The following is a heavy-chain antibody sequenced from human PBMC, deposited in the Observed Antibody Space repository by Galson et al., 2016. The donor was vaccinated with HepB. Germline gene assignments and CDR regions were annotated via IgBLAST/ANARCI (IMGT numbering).Heavy chain of an antibody. D-gene: IGHD1-26*01. J-gene: IGHJ5*02. Sequence: SVKVSCKASGYSFTSYGITWVRQAPGQGLEWMGWISPDNANTNYAQKFQGRVTLTTDTSTSTAYMELRSLRSDDTAVYYCARGVGVTFVWFGPWGQGTLVTASS. V-gene: IGHV1-18*04. CDR1: GYSFTSYG. CDR3: ARGVGVTFVWFGP. CDR2: ISPDNANT.